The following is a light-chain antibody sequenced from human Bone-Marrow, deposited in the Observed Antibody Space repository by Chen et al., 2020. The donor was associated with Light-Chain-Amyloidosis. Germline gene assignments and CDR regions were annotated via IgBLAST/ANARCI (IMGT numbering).Light chain of an antibody. J-gene: IGKJ4*01. CDR3: HQRRSWPLT. CDR1: QSVGTY. V-gene: IGKV3-11*01. Sequence: EIVVTQSPATLSLSPGERATLSCRVSQSVGTYLGWYQQKPGQAPRLVISDTSNRATGIPARFSGRGSETDLTLTISGLAPEDFAVYYCHQRRSWPLTFGGGTKVE. CDR2: DTS.